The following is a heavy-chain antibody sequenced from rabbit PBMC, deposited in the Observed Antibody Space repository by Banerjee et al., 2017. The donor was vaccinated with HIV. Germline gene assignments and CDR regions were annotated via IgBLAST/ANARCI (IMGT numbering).Heavy chain of an antibody. J-gene: IGHJ4*01. CDR3: ARVNADDVDWVYYFNL. V-gene: IGHV1S45*01. CDR2: INSSSRNV. CDR1: GFSFSNKYV. D-gene: IGHD2-1*01. Sequence: QEQLEESGGDLVKPEGSLTITCTASGFSFSNKYVMCWVRQAPGKGLEWIGCINSSSRNVVYASWATGRFTISKTSSTTVTLQMTSLTAADTATYFCARVNADDVDWVYYFNLWGPGTLVTVS.